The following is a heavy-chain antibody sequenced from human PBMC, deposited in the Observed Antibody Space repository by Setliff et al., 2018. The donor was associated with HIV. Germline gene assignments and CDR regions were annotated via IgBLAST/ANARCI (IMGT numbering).Heavy chain of an antibody. J-gene: IGHJ4*02. D-gene: IGHD6-6*01. CDR1: GDSINNYY. Sequence: LSLTCTVSGDSINNYYWTWIRQPPGKGLERIGYIYHSGGTKYNPSLESRVTISVDTSKKHFSLNLSSVTAADTAVYYCARGLATSSRSSLVYWGQGILVTVSS. CDR2: IYHSGGT. V-gene: IGHV4-59*01. CDR3: ARGLATSSRSSLVY.